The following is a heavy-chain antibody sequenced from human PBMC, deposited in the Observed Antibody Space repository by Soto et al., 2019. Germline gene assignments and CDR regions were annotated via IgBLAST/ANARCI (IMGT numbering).Heavy chain of an antibody. J-gene: IGHJ6*02. V-gene: IGHV3-30-3*01. D-gene: IGHD3-16*01. CDR2: ISYDGSNK. Sequence: QVQLVESGGGVVQPGRSLRLSCAASGFTFSSYAMHWVRQAPGKGLEWVAVISYDGSNKYYADSVKGRFTISRDNSKNTLYLQMNSLRAEDTAVYYCARAPGGVVYYYGTDVWGQGTTVTVSS. CDR1: GFTFSSYA. CDR3: ARAPGGVVYYYGTDV.